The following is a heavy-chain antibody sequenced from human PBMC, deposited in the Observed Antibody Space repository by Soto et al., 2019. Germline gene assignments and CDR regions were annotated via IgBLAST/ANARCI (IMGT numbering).Heavy chain of an antibody. J-gene: IGHJ3*02. CDR3: ARTSRFYGDEVFDAFDI. CDR1: GGSIISYY. Sequence: SETLSLTCTVSGGSIISYYWSWILQPPWKGLEWIGYIYYSGSANYNPSLKSRVTISVDTSKNQFSLKLSSVTAADTAVYYCARTSRFYGDEVFDAFDIWGQGTMVTVSS. V-gene: IGHV4-59*08. CDR2: IYYSGSA. D-gene: IGHD4-17*01.